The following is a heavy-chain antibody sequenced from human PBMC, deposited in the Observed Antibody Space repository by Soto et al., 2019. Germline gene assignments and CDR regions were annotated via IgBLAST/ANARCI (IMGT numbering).Heavy chain of an antibody. Sequence: PGGSMRLSCAASGVSFNSYSMNWVRQTPGKRQEWVAVIWYDGSNKYYADSVKGRFTISRDNSKNTLYLQMNSLRVEDTAVYYCSRDGKSSSSDYYYYYYMDVWGKGTTVTVSS. D-gene: IGHD6-6*01. V-gene: IGHV3-33*08. CDR2: IWYDGSNK. CDR1: GVSFNSYS. CDR3: SRDGKSSSSDYYYYYYMDV. J-gene: IGHJ6*03.